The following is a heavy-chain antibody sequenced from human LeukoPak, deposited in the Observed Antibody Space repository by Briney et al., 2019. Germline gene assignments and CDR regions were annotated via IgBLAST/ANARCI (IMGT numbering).Heavy chain of an antibody. CDR3: ARAAREMATTPDFDY. Sequence: PSETLSLTCTVSGGFISSYYWSWIRQPPGKGLEWIGYIYYSGSTNYNPSLKSRVTISVDTSKNQFSLKLSSVTAADTAVYYCARAAREMATTPDFDYWGQGTLVTVSS. D-gene: IGHD5-24*01. V-gene: IGHV4-59*01. CDR1: GGFISSYY. J-gene: IGHJ4*02. CDR2: IYYSGST.